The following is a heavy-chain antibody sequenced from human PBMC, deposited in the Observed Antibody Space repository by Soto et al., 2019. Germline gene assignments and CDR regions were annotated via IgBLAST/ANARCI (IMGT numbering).Heavy chain of an antibody. CDR2: IHTSGSP. D-gene: IGHD3-10*01. J-gene: IGHJ4*02. CDR3: ARGSGSANFDY. V-gene: IGHV4-4*07. CDR1: GGFIGTYY. Sequence: SETLSLTCTVSGGFIGTYYWSWIRQPAGKGLEWIGRIHTSGSPNYNPSLKSRVTMSVDTSKNQFSLRLTSVTAADTALYYCARGSGSANFDYWGQGTLVTVSS.